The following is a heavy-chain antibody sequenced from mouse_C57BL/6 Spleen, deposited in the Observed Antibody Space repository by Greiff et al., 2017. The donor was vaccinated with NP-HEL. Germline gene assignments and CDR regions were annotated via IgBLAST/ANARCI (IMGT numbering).Heavy chain of an antibody. V-gene: IGHV1-53*01. CDR3: ARYGLTTVVEYFDV. CDR2: INPSNGGT. Sequence: QVQLQQPGTELVKPGASGYTFTSYWMHWVKQRPGQGLEWIGNINPSNGGTNYNEKFKSKATLTVDKSSSTAYMQLSSLTSEDSAVYYCARYGLTTVVEYFDVWGTGTTVTVSS. J-gene: IGHJ1*03. CDR1: GYTFTSYW. D-gene: IGHD1-1*01.